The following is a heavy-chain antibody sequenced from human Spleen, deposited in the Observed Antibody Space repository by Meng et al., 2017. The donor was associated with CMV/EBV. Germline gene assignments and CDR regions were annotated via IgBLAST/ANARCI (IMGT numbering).Heavy chain of an antibody. CDR2: ISSDGNFQ. V-gene: IGHV3-30*18. CDR3: AKEWAPHEHFDY. J-gene: IGHJ4*02. CDR1: GFTFSSYW. Sequence: GESLKISCTASGFTFSSYWMSWVRQAPGKGREWVAVISSDGNFQHYADSLKGRFTISRDNSKNTLYLQMNSLRAEDTAVYYCAKEWAPHEHFDYWGQGTLVTVSS.